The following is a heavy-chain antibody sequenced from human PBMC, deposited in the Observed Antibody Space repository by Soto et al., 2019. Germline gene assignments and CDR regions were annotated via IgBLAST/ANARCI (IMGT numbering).Heavy chain of an antibody. Sequence: QVQLVQPGAEEKKPGASVKVSCKASGYTITSYAMHWVRQAPGQRPEWMAWINAGNGNTKYSQNFQGRVTITRDTSASTAYMELSSLRSEDTAVYYCARADGPGFVGPWGQGTLVTVSS. CDR3: ARADGPGFVGP. V-gene: IGHV1-3*05. D-gene: IGHD2-2*01. CDR1: GYTITSYA. CDR2: INAGNGNT. J-gene: IGHJ5*02.